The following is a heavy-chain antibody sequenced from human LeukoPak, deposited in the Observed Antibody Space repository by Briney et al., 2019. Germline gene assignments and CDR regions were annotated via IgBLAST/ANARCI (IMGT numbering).Heavy chain of an antibody. CDR3: ARHYYDSSGHFPIDY. D-gene: IGHD3-22*01. Sequence: PSETLSLTCTVSGGSISNYYWSWIRQPPWKGLEWMGYIFSSGSTNYNPSLKSRVTISVDTSKNQFSLRLSSVTAADTAVYHCARHYYDSSGHFPIDYWGQGSLVTVSS. CDR2: IFSSGST. V-gene: IGHV4-59*08. J-gene: IGHJ4*02. CDR1: GGSISNYY.